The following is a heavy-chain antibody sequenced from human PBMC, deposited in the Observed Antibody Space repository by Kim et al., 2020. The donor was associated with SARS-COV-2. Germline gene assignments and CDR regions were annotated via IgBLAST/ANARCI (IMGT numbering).Heavy chain of an antibody. J-gene: IGHJ5*02. V-gene: IGHV6-1*01. CDR2: TYYRSKWYN. Sequence: SQTLSLTCAISGDSVSSNSAAWNWIRQSPSRGLEWLGRTYYRSKWYNDYAVSVKSRITINPDTSKNQFSLQLNSVTPEDTSVYYCVLSEWPGGWFDPWGQGTLVTVSS. D-gene: IGHD3-3*01. CDR1: GDSVSSNSAA. CDR3: VLSEWPGGWFDP.